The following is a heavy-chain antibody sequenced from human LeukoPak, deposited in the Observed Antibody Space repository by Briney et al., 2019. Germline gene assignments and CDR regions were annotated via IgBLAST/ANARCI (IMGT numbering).Heavy chain of an antibody. D-gene: IGHD3-22*01. CDR2: IKQEGSEK. J-gene: IGHJ3*02. CDR3: ARAGYNFDSGGLFAAFDI. CDR1: GFTFTSYW. V-gene: IGHV3-7*01. Sequence: PRGSLRLSCAASGFTFTSYWMSWVRQAPGKGLEGVANIKQEGSEKYYVDFVKGRFTNSRDNAKNSLFLQRNSMRADDTAVYYCARAGYNFDSGGLFAAFDIWGQGTMVTVSS.